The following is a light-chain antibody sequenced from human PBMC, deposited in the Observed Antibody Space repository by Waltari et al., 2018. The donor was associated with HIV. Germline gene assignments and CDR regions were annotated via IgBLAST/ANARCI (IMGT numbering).Light chain of an antibody. CDR3: QQYDNLPLT. CDR2: GAS. CDR1: QEITNY. V-gene: IGKV1-33*01. J-gene: IGKJ4*01. Sequence: DIQMTQSPSSLSASVGDRVTITCQASQEITNYLNWYQQKPGKAPKLLFYGASSLETGVPSRFSGSGSGTDFTFTISSLQPEDIATYYCQQYDNLPLTFGGGTKVEIK.